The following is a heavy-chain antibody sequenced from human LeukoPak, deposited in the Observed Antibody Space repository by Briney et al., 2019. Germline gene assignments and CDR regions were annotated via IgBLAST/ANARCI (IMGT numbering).Heavy chain of an antibody. J-gene: IGHJ5*02. V-gene: IGHV1-69*13. CDR1: GGTFSTYS. CDR2: IIPLFGTA. CDR3: ASSLMVRASWWFDP. Sequence: ASVKVSCKASGGTFSTYSISWVRQAPGQGLEWMGGIIPLFGTADYAQMFQDRVTITADESTTTAYMELTSLISEDTAVYYCASSLMVRASWWFDPWGQGTLATVSS. D-gene: IGHD3-10*01.